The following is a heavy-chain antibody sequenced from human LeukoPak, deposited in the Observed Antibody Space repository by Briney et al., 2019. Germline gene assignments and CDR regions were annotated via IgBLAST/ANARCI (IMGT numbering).Heavy chain of an antibody. D-gene: IGHD3-22*01. CDR3: ARWTPYYYDREDYFDY. CDR1: GFTFSSYG. J-gene: IGHJ4*02. V-gene: IGHV3-33*01. CDR2: IRFDGTNK. Sequence: PGRSLRLSCAASGFTFSSYGMHWVRQAPGKGLEWVSFIRFDGTNKYYADSVKGRFTISRDNSKNTLYLQMNSLRAEDTAVYYCARWTPYYYDREDYFDYWGQGTLVTVSS.